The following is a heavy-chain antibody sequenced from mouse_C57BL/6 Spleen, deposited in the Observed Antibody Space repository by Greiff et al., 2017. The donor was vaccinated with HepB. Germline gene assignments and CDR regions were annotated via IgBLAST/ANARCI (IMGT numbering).Heavy chain of an antibody. J-gene: IGHJ2*01. CDR2: FYPGSGSI. CDR1: GYTFTEYT. V-gene: IGHV1-62-2*01. D-gene: IGHD2-2*01. CDR3: ARHEDRGLRRRDYYFDY. Sequence: QVQLQQSGAELVKPGASVKLSCKASGYTFTEYTIHWVKQRSGQGLEWIGWFYPGSGSIKYNEKFKDKATLTADKSSSTVYMELSRLTSEDSAVYFWARHEDRGLRRRDYYFDYWGQGTTLTVSS.